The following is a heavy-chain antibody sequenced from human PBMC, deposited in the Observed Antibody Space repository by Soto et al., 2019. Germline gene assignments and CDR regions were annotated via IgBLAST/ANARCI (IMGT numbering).Heavy chain of an antibody. CDR3: ARWGENYYYYYGMDV. CDR2: IYYSGST. V-gene: IGHV4-59*01. CDR1: GGSISSYY. Sequence: SETLSLTCTVSGGSISSYYWSWIRQPPGKGLEWIGYIYYSGSTNHNPSLKSRVTISVDTSKNQFSLKLSSVTAADTAVYYCARWGENYYYYYGMDVWGQGTTVTVSS. D-gene: IGHD3-10*01. J-gene: IGHJ6*02.